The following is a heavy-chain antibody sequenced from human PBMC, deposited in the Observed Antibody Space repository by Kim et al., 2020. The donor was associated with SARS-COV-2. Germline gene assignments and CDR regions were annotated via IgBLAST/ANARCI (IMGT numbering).Heavy chain of an antibody. V-gene: IGHV3-30*04. D-gene: IGHD3-16*01. J-gene: IGHJ4*02. CDR3: ARVRLGGLVDY. Sequence: GGSLRLSCAASGFTFSSYAMHWVLQAPGKGLEWVAVISYDVSNKYYADSVKGGVTISRDNSKNTLYLQMNSPRAEDTAVYYCARVRLGGLVDYWGQGTLVTVSA. CDR2: ISYDVSNK. CDR1: GFTFSSYA.